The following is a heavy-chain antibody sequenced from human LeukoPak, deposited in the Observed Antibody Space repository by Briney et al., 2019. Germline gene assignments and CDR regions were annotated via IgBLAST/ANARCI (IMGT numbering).Heavy chain of an antibody. D-gene: IGHD1-26*01. Sequence: SETLSLTCAVYGGSFSGYYWTWIRQPPGRGLEWIGYVYYSGSTNYNSSLKSRVTISVDTSKNQFSLNLRSVTAADTAVYYCARHGGGTYLQYWGQGALVIVSA. CDR1: GGSFSGYY. CDR2: VYYSGST. V-gene: IGHV4-59*08. CDR3: ARHGGGTYLQY. J-gene: IGHJ4*02.